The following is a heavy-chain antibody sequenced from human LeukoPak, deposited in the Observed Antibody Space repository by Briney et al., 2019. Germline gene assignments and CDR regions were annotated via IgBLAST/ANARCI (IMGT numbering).Heavy chain of an antibody. J-gene: IGHJ6*03. CDR3: ARENVDLSYYYYMDV. V-gene: IGHV3-20*04. Sequence: PGGSLRLSCAASGFTFDDFGMSWVRQAPGKGLEWVSIINWNAASTSYADSVKGRFTISRDNAENSLYLQMNSLRAEDTALYYCARENVDLSYYYYMDVWGKGTTVTVSS. CDR2: INWNAAST. D-gene: IGHD3-10*02. CDR1: GFTFDDFG.